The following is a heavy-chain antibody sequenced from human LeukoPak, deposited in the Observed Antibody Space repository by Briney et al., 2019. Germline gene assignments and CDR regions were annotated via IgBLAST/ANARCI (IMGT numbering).Heavy chain of an antibody. CDR1: GYIFTSYW. J-gene: IGHJ4*02. CDR3: ARRWRAGGVIDY. D-gene: IGHD2-8*02. Sequence: GESLKISCKGSGYIFTSYWIGWVRQMPGKSLEWMGIIYPGESDHRYSPSFQGQVTISADKSISTAYLQWSSLKASDTAMYYCARRWRAGGVIDYWGQGTLVTVSS. V-gene: IGHV5-51*01. CDR2: IYPGESDH.